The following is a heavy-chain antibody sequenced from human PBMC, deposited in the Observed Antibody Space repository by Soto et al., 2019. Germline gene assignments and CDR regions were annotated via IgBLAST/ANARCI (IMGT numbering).Heavy chain of an antibody. Sequence: EVQLLESGGGLVQPGGSLRLSCAASGFTFSSYAMSWVRQAPGKGLEWVSAISGSGGSTYYADSVKGRFTISRENSKNTLYLQMNSLRAEDTAVYYCAKPPRGGKPRSWYFDLWGRGTLVTVSS. CDR3: AKPPRGGKPRSWYFDL. CDR2: ISGSGGST. D-gene: IGHD2-15*01. CDR1: GFTFSSYA. V-gene: IGHV3-23*01. J-gene: IGHJ2*01.